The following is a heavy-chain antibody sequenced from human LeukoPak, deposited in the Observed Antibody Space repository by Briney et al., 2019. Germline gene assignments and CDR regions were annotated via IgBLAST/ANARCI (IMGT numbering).Heavy chain of an antibody. CDR3: ARHETYYYGSGSLGFIAPSYWFDP. Sequence: SSETLSLTSTVSGGSISSYYWTWIRQPPGKGLEWIGYIYYSGSTNYIPSLKSRVTISVDTSKNQFSLKLSSVTAADTAVYYCARHETYYYGSGSLGFIAPSYWFDPWGQGTLVTVSS. D-gene: IGHD3-10*01. V-gene: IGHV4-59*08. CDR2: IYYSGST. J-gene: IGHJ5*02. CDR1: GGSISSYY.